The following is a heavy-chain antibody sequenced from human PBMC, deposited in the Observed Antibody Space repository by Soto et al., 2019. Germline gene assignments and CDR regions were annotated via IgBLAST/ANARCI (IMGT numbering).Heavy chain of an antibody. CDR3: EKDSGSGYFYYDYMDV. V-gene: IGHV3-23*04. Sequence: EVQLVESGGGLVQPGGSLRLSCAASGFTFSSYAMNWVRQAPGKGLEWVSAISGSGGSTYHADSVKGRFTISRDTSKNTLYMQMNSLRAGDMAVYYCEKDSGSGYFYYDYMDVWGKGTTVTVSS. CDR1: GFTFSSYA. J-gene: IGHJ6*03. D-gene: IGHD3-10*01. CDR2: ISGSGGST.